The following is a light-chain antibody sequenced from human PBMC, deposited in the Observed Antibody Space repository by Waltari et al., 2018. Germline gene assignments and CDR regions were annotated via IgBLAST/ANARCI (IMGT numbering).Light chain of an antibody. CDR3: QQYNNWPYT. CDR2: VAS. J-gene: IGKJ2*01. CDR1: QSVSST. Sequence: EIVMTQSPATLSVSPGERATLSCRASQSVSSTLAWYQQKPGQAPRLLIYVASNRATGIPARFSGSGSGTEFTLTISSMQSEXXXVYYCQQYNNWPYTFGQGTKLEIK. V-gene: IGKV3-15*01.